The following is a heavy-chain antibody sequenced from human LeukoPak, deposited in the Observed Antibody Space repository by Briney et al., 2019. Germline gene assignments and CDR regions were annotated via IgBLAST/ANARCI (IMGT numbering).Heavy chain of an antibody. CDR3: ASSGSLTGTTFDWFDP. Sequence: SETLSLTCTVSGGSISSYYWSWIRQPPGKGLEWIGYIYYSGSTNYNPSLKSRVTISVDTSKNQFSLKLSSVTAVDTAVYYCASSGSLTGTTFDWFDPWGQGTLVTVSS. V-gene: IGHV4-59*01. CDR2: IYYSGST. J-gene: IGHJ5*02. D-gene: IGHD1-7*01. CDR1: GGSISSYY.